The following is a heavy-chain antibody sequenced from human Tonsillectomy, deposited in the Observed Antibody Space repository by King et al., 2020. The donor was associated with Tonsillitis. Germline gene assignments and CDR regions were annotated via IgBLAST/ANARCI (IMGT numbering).Heavy chain of an antibody. V-gene: IGHV3-30-3*01. CDR2: ISYDGSNK. J-gene: IGHJ4*02. Sequence: VQLVESGGGVVQPGRSLRLSCAASGFTFSSYAMHWVRQAPGKGLEWGAVISYDGSNKYYADSVKGRFTISRDNSKNTLYLQMNRLRAEDTAGYYCAREYACSTSCPPDYWGQGTLVTVSS. D-gene: IGHD2-2*01. CDR1: GFTFSSYA. CDR3: AREYACSTSCPPDY.